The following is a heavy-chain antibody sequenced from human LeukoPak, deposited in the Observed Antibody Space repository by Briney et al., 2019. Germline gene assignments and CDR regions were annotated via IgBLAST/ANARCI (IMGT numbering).Heavy chain of an antibody. CDR3: ARDSGSAYNWLDP. V-gene: IGHV1-69*13. CDR1: GGSFSSYT. Sequence: SVKVSCKAYGGSFSSYTISWVRQAPGQGLEWMGGIIPMFAKTDYAQKFQGRVTITADESTTSAYMELRRLRPDDTAVYYCARDSGSAYNWLDPWGQGTLVTVSS. CDR2: IIPMFAKT. J-gene: IGHJ5*02. D-gene: IGHD1-26*01.